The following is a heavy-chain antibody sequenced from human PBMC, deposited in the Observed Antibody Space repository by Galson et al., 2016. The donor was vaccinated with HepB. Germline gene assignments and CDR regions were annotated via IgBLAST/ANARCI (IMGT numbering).Heavy chain of an antibody. D-gene: IGHD3-3*01. J-gene: IGHJ5*02. CDR2: VYWDDDK. Sequence: PALVKPTQTLTLTCAFSGFSLSTRGVGVIWIRRPPGKALEWLAHVYWDDDKRYNPSLKTRLTITRDTSKNQVVLTMTNMDPVDTATYYCAHGASVFGVEIVTRFDPWGQGTLVTVSS. V-gene: IGHV2-5*02. CDR3: AHGASVFGVEIVTRFDP. CDR1: GFSLSTRGVG.